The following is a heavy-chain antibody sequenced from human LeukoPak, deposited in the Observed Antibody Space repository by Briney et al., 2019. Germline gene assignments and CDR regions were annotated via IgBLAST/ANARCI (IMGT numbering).Heavy chain of an antibody. J-gene: IGHJ5*02. V-gene: IGHV4-4*07. Sequence: PSQTLSLTWTVSGGSVSSYRWGWVRQPAGGWRGWLGRIYTSVSTNYNPSLKGGATMSVDTSKNQLSLKLSSVTAAGTAVYYCASNTELTTNWSDPWGQGTLVTVSS. CDR1: GGSVSSYR. D-gene: IGHD1-14*01. CDR3: ASNTELTTNWSDP. CDR2: IYTSVST.